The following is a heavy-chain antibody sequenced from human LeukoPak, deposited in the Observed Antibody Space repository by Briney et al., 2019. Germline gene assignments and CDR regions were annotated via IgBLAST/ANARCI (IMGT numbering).Heavy chain of an antibody. V-gene: IGHV3-23*01. Sequence: GGSLRPSCAASGFTFNNYAMSWVRQAPGMGLEWLSYVSGSGGATYYAASVKGRFTISRDNSKNTVYLQMGSLRAEDTAVYYCAKNRGGTYKYYMDVWGNGTTVTVSS. CDR2: VSGSGGAT. D-gene: IGHD1-1*01. CDR3: AKNRGGTYKYYMDV. J-gene: IGHJ6*03. CDR1: GFTFNNYA.